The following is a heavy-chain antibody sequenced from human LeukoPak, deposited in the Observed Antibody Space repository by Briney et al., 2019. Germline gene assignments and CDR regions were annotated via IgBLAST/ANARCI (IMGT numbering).Heavy chain of an antibody. CDR1: GYTFTSYG. CDR3: ATSVLEPNAFDI. CDR2: ISAYNGNT. Sequence: ASVKVSCKASGYTFTSYGISWVRQAPGQGLEWMGWISAYNGNTNYAQKLQGRVTMTTDTSTSTAYMELRSLRSDDTAVYYCATSVLEPNAFDIWGQGTMVTVSS. V-gene: IGHV1-18*01. J-gene: IGHJ3*02. D-gene: IGHD1-1*01.